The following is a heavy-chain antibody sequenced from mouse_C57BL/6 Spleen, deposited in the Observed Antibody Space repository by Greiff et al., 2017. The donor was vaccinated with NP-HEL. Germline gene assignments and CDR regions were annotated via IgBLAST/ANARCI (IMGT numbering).Heavy chain of an antibody. CDR1: GYTFTDYE. CDR3: TRYAYYFDY. J-gene: IGHJ2*01. CDR2: IDPETGGT. V-gene: IGHV1-15*01. Sequence: QVQLQQSGAELVRPGASVTLSCKASGYTFTDYEMHWVKQTTVHGLEWIGAIDPETGGTAYNQKFKGKAILTADKSSSTAYMELRSLTSEDSAVYYCTRYAYYFDYWGQGTTLTVSS.